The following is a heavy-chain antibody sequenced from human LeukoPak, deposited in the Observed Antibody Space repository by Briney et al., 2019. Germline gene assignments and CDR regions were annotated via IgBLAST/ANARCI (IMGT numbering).Heavy chain of an antibody. D-gene: IGHD3-16*01. J-gene: IGHJ4*02. CDR2: IDNRGST. CDR1: GGSFSFYF. V-gene: IGHV4-34*01. CDR3: ARDSDSGFQ. Sequence: PSETLSLTCTVSGGSFSFYFWHWIRPPPGEGLDWIGEIDNRGSTQYKPSLRSRGIISIDTSGNHFSLKLTSVTAADTAVYFCARDSDSGFQWGQGMLVTVS.